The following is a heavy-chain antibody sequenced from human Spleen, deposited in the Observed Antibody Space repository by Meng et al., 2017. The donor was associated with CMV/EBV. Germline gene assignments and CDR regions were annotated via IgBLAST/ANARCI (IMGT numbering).Heavy chain of an antibody. CDR2: INDSEST. J-gene: IGHJ4*02. D-gene: IGHD3-10*01. CDR3: TRARISKVRGVKEYFDY. CDR1: CH. Sequence: CHWRRLRQRPGKGLDCIGNINDSESTYYNPSLKSRVIMSIDTSKKQFSLKLSAVTAADTAVYYCTRARISKVRGVKEYFDYWGQGTLVTVSS. V-gene: IGHV4-31*02.